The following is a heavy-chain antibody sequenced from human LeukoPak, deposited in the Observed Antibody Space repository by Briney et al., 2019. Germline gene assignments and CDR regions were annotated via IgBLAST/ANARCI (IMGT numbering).Heavy chain of an antibody. Sequence: SETLSLTCAVYGGSFSGYYWSWIRQPPGKGLEWIGEVNHSGSTNYNPSLKSRVTISVDKSKNQFSLELNSVTAADTAVYYCARGGMTTVTTSTHWFDPWGQGTLVTVSS. D-gene: IGHD4-17*01. CDR3: ARGGMTTVTTSTHWFDP. CDR2: VNHSGST. CDR1: GGSFSGYY. V-gene: IGHV4-34*01. J-gene: IGHJ5*02.